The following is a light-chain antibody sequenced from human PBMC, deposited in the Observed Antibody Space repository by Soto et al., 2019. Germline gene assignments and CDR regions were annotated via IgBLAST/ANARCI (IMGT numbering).Light chain of an antibody. V-gene: IGKV1-5*03. CDR3: QQYSRMGVT. CDR1: QSISNW. CDR2: RAS. J-gene: IGKJ4*01. Sequence: DIQMTQSPSTLSASVGDRVTLTCRASQSISNWMAWYQQKPGKAPKLLIQRASNLESGVPSRFSCSGSGTEFTLTISSLQPDDVATYYCQQYSRMGVTFGGGTKVDIK.